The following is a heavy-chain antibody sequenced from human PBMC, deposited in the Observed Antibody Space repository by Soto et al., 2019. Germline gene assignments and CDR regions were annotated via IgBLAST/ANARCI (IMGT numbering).Heavy chain of an antibody. V-gene: IGHV1-69*01. Sequence: QVQVVQSGSEVKKPGSSVKVSCKASGGTFSSRAINWVRQSPGQGLEWMGGIIGMFGTTTYSQKFQGRLTITADEFTGTAYMERTSLKSEDSAIYYCARAPTYYVSLPSDGGQGTVVIVSS. CDR3: ARAPTYYVSLPSD. CDR1: GGTFSSRA. CDR2: IIGMFGTT. J-gene: IGHJ4*02. D-gene: IGHD3-22*01.